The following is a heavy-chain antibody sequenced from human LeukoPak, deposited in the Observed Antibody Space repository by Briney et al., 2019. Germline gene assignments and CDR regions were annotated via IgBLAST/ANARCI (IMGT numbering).Heavy chain of an antibody. V-gene: IGHV1-46*01. Sequence: GASVKVSCKASGYSVTSYYMHWVRQAPGQGLEWMGVIDPSGGSTNYAQKFQGRITVTRDTSTSTVYMELSSLRSEDTATYYCASLGSGSSPIIDFDFWGQGTLVTVSS. CDR3: ASLGSGSSPIIDFDF. J-gene: IGHJ4*02. CDR2: IDPSGGST. CDR1: GYSVTSYY. D-gene: IGHD3-10*01.